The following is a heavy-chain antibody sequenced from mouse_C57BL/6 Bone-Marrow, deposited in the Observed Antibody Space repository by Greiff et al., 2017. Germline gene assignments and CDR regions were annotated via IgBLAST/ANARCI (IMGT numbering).Heavy chain of an antibody. D-gene: IGHD2-3*01. CDR3: ARGLLSWYFDV. CDR1: GFTFSDYY. CDR2: ISNGGGST. Sequence: EVKLVESGGGLVQPGGSLKLSCAASGFTFSDYYMYWVRQTPEKRLEWVAYISNGGGSTYYPDTVKGRFTISRDNAKNTLYLQMSRLKSEDTAMYYCARGLLSWYFDVWGTGTTVTVSS. J-gene: IGHJ1*03. V-gene: IGHV5-12*01.